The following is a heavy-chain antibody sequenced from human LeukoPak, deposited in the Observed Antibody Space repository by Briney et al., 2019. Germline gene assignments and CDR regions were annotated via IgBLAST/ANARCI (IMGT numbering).Heavy chain of an antibody. CDR2: IYPRDGST. CDR3: ARDQEGFDY. Sequence: GASVKVSCKASGYTFTSNYISWVRQAPGQGLEWMGMIYPRDGSTSYAQKFQGRVTVTRDTSTSTVHMELSGLRSEDTAVYYCARDQEGFDYWGQGTLVTVSS. V-gene: IGHV1-46*01. J-gene: IGHJ4*02. CDR1: GYTFTSNY.